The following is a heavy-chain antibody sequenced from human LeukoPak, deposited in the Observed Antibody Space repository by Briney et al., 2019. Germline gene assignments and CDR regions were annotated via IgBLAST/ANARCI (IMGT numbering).Heavy chain of an antibody. J-gene: IGHJ4*02. CDR1: GGSISSSSYY. Sequence: SETLSLTCTVSGGSISSSSYYWGWIRQPPGKGLEWIGSIYYSGSTYYNPSLKSRVTISVDTSKNQFSLKLSSVTAADTAVYYCARVSRIAAAGTRFDYWGQGTLVTVSS. V-gene: IGHV4-39*07. CDR2: IYYSGST. CDR3: ARVSRIAAAGTRFDY. D-gene: IGHD6-13*01.